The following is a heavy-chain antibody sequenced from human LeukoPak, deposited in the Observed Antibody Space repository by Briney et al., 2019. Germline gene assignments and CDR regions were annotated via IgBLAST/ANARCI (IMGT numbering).Heavy chain of an antibody. Sequence: ASVKVSCKASGYTFTSYAMNWVRQAPGQGLEWMGWINTNTGNPTYAQGFTGRFVFSLDTSVSTAYLQISSLKAGDTAVYYCTSGGSLYGMDVWGQGITVTVSS. J-gene: IGHJ6*02. D-gene: IGHD3-16*01. CDR1: GYTFTSYA. CDR2: INTNTGNP. V-gene: IGHV7-4-1*02. CDR3: TSGGSLYGMDV.